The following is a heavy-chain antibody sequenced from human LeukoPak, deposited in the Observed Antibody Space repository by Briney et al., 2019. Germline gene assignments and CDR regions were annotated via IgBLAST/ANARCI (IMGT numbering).Heavy chain of an antibody. J-gene: IGHJ6*03. CDR2: IYHSGST. V-gene: IGHV4-38-2*02. D-gene: IGHD3-10*01. CDR1: GSSITRGDY. CDR3: ARSGPYYYHYVDV. Sequence: SETLSLTCTVSGSSITRGDYWGWIRQSPGKGLEWIGAIYHSGSTYYNPSLKSRVAISVDTSKNQFSLRLSSVSAADTAVYYCARSGPYYYHYVDVWGKGTTVIVSS.